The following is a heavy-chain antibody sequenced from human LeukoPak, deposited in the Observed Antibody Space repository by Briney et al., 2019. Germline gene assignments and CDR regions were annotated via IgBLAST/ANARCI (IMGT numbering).Heavy chain of an antibody. CDR1: GYSISSDNY. Sequence: SETLSLTCAVSGYSISSDNYWVWIRQPPGQGLEWTGGIYHSGSTYYNPSLKSRVTISVDTSKNQFSLKLSSVTAADTAVYYCARGQVAAPPYWGQGTLVTVSS. J-gene: IGHJ4*02. CDR2: IYHSGST. CDR3: ARGQVAAPPY. V-gene: IGHV4-38-2*01. D-gene: IGHD6-19*01.